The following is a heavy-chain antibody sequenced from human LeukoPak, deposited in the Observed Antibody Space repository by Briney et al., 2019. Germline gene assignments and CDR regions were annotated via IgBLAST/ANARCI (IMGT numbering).Heavy chain of an antibody. V-gene: IGHV3-30*18. CDR3: AKGFSAGTMDY. CDR2: ISYQGSNQ. CDR1: AFIFKNYA. J-gene: IGHJ4*02. Sequence: GGSLRLSCAASAFIFKNYAMHWIRQPPAKGLEWVAVISYQGSNQYYIDSVKGRFTISRDNSKDTVYLQMNSLRPDDTAVYYCAKGFSAGTMDYWGQGTLVTVSS. D-gene: IGHD1-1*01.